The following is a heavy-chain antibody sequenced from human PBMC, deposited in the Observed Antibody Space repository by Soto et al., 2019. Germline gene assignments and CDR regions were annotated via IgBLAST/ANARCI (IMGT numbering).Heavy chain of an antibody. J-gene: IGHJ4*02. CDR3: ARISRASSGWLPDN. V-gene: IGHV1-18*04. CDR2: INVYNGNT. D-gene: IGHD6-19*01. Sequence: ASVKVSCKASGYTFTSNSIGWVRQAPGQGLEWMGWINVYNGNTKYAQQLQGRVTLITDTSTSTAYMDLRSLRSDDTAVYYCARISRASSGWLPDNWGQGTLVTVSS. CDR1: GYTFTSNS.